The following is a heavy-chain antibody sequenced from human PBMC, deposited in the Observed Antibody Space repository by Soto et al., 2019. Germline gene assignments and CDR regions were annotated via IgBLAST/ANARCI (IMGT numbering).Heavy chain of an antibody. CDR1: GDSVSSNSAA. CDR2: TFHRSKWYY. J-gene: IGHJ4*01. Sequence: SQTLSLTCVISGDSVSSNSAAWNWIRQSPPRGLEWLGRTFHRSKWYYRYAVSVESRITLNPDTSKNQFSLQLTSVTPEDTAVYYCTREHGSGFSDYWGQGILVTVSS. V-gene: IGHV6-1*01. D-gene: IGHD3-22*01. CDR3: TREHGSGFSDY.